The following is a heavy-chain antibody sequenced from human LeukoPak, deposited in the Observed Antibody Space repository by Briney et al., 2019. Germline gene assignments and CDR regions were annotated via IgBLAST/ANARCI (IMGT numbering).Heavy chain of an antibody. V-gene: IGHV4-30-4*01. Sequence: SETLSLTCTVSGGSISSGDYYWSWIRQPPGKGLEWIGYIYYSGSTYYNPSLKSRVTISVDTSKNQFSLKLSSVTAADTAVYYCAREVFSGYSTYYFDYWGQGTLVTVSS. CDR1: GGSISSGDYY. D-gene: IGHD5-12*01. CDR3: AREVFSGYSTYYFDY. CDR2: IYYSGST. J-gene: IGHJ4*02.